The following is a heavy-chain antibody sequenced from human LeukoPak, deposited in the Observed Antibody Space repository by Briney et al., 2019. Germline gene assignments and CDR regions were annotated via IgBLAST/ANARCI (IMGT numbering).Heavy chain of an antibody. CDR2: IYHSGST. CDR1: GGSFSGYY. D-gene: IGHD2-21*02. J-gene: IGHJ4*02. V-gene: IGHV4-38-2*01. CDR3: ARVGVVTARGDYFDY. Sequence: SETLSLTCAVYGGSFSGYYWGWIRQPPGKGLEWIGSIYHSGSTYYNPSLKSRVTISVDTSKNQFSLKLSSVTAADTAVYYCARVGVVTARGDYFDYWGQGTLVTVSS.